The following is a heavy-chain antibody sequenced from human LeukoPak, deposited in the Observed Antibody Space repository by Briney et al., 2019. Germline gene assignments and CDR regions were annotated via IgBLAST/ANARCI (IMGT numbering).Heavy chain of an antibody. D-gene: IGHD2-21*02. Sequence: ASVKVSCKASGYTFTSYGISWVRQPPGQGLEWMRWISAYNGNTTYAQKLQGRVTMTKDTSTSTAYMELRSLRSVDAAVYYCARDVGGDCDYWGEGTLVTVSS. CDR1: GYTFTSYG. V-gene: IGHV1-18*01. CDR2: ISAYNGNT. J-gene: IGHJ4*02. CDR3: ARDVGGDCDY.